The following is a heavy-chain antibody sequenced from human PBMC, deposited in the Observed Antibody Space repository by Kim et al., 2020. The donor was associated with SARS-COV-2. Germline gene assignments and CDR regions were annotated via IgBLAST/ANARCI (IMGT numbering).Heavy chain of an antibody. J-gene: IGHJ6*04. V-gene: IGHV3-30-3*01. D-gene: IGHD3-3*01. CDR2: ISYDGSNK. CDR3: ARGNVYDFWSGPYPMDV. CDR1: GFTFSSYA. Sequence: GGSLRLSCAASGFTFSSYAMHWVRQAPGKGLEWVAVISYDGSNKYYADSVKGRFTISRDNSKNTLYLQMNSLRAEDTAVYYCARGNVYDFWSGPYPMDVWGKGTTVSVSP.